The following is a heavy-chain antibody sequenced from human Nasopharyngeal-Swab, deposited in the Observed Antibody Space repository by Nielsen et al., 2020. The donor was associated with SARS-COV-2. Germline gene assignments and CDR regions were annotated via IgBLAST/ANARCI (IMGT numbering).Heavy chain of an antibody. D-gene: IGHD1-26*01. V-gene: IGHV1-2*06. CDR2: INPNSGGT. J-gene: IGHJ4*02. CDR3: ARLEWEPQY. Sequence: WVRQAPGQGLEWMGRINPNSGGTNYAQKFQGRVTVTRDTSISTAYMELSRLRSDDTAVYYCARLEWEPQYWGQGTLVTVSS.